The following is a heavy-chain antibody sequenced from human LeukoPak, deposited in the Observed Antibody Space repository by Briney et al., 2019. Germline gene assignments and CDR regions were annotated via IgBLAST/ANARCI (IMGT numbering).Heavy chain of an antibody. CDR2: IRYDGSNK. CDR3: AKGSRSSDFWSGKTRPKAFDI. CDR1: GFTFSSYG. Sequence: GGSLRLSCAASGFTFSSYGMHWVRQAPGKGLEWVAFIRYDGSNKYYADSVKGRFTISRDNSKNTLYLQMNSLRAEDTAVYYCAKGSRSSDFWSGKTRPKAFDIWGQGTMVTVSS. D-gene: IGHD3-3*01. V-gene: IGHV3-30*02. J-gene: IGHJ3*02.